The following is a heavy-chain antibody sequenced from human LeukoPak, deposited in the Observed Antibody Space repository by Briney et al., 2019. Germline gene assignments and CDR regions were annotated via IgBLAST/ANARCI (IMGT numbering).Heavy chain of an antibody. D-gene: IGHD6-19*01. CDR1: GFTFSGYW. CDR3: VRDVNSGLDY. V-gene: IGHV3-74*03. J-gene: IGHJ4*02. CDR2: INRDGSNT. Sequence: GGSLRLSCVASGFTFSGYWIHWVRQAPGKGLVWVSRINRDGSNTEYADSVRGRFTISRDNAKNTLYLQMSSLRAEDTAVYYCVRDVNSGLDYWGQGTLVTVSS.